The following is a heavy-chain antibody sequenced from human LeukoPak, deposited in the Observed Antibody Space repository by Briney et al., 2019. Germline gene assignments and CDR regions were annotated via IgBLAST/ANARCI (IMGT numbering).Heavy chain of an antibody. CDR2: FYSGGST. Sequence: SETLSLTCTVFGDSISDSKYFWGWIRQPPGKGLEWIGNFYSGGSTYYNPSLKSRVAISVDTSGNQFSLKLSSVTAADTAVYYCASRTASALEGFDIWGQGTMVTVSS. D-gene: IGHD6-19*01. CDR1: GDSISDSKYF. V-gene: IGHV4-39*07. J-gene: IGHJ3*02. CDR3: ASRTASALEGFDI.